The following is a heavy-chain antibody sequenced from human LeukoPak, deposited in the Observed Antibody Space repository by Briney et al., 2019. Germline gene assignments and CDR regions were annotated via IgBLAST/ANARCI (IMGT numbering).Heavy chain of an antibody. CDR1: GYTFTSYG. J-gene: IGHJ4*02. Sequence: ASVKVSCKASGYTFTSYGISWVRQAPGQGLEWMGWISAYNGNTNYAQKLQGRVTMTTDTSTSTAYMELRSLRSDDTAVYYCATDNRRPNDYDSSGYPLDYWGQGTLVTVSS. D-gene: IGHD3-22*01. CDR2: ISAYNGNT. CDR3: ATDNRRPNDYDSSGYPLDY. V-gene: IGHV1-18*01.